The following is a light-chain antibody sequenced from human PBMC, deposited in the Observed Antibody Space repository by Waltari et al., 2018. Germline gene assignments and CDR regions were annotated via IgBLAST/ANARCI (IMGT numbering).Light chain of an antibody. CDR2: EVS. Sequence: QSALTQPASVSGSPGQSITISCSGTDSDVGAYDFVSWYQQHPGKAPHLIIYEVSNRPSVISNRFCASKSGNTASLTISGLQAEDEADYYCSSYTTSSAPGVFGTGTRVTVL. J-gene: IGLJ1*01. CDR3: SSYTTSSAPGV. CDR1: DSDVGAYDF. V-gene: IGLV2-14*01.